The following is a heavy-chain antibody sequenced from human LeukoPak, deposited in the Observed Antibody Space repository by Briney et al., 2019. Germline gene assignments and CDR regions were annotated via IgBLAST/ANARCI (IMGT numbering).Heavy chain of an antibody. Sequence: GGSLRLSCAASGFSFRTYSMNWVRQAPGKGLEWVSSISGSYTYIYYADSVKGRFTISRDNAKNSLYLQMNSLRAEDTAVYYCAGGPYCSGGNCYLSRYFGYWGQGTLVTVSS. V-gene: IGHV3-21*01. CDR1: GFSFRTYS. D-gene: IGHD2-15*01. J-gene: IGHJ4*02. CDR3: AGGPYCSGGNCYLSRYFGY. CDR2: ISGSYTYI.